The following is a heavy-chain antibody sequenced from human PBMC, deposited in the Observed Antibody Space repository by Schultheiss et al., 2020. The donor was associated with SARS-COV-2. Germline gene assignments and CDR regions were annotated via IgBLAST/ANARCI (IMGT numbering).Heavy chain of an antibody. CDR3: ARAQSIAARQIVYYYGMDV. CDR1: GYNFIDYY. D-gene: IGHD6-6*01. J-gene: IGHJ6*02. Sequence: ASVKVSCKASGYNFIDYYIHWVRQAPGQGLEWMGWINPDTGGTNLAQKFQGWVTMTRDTSISTAYMELSRLRSDDTAVYYCARAQSIAARQIVYYYGMDVWGQGTTVTVSS. V-gene: IGHV1-2*04. CDR2: INPDTGGT.